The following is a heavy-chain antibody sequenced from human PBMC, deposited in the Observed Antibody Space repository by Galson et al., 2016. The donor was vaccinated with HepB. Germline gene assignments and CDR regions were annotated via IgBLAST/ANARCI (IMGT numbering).Heavy chain of an antibody. CDR1: GVSITTDYW. Sequence: SETLSLTCAVSGVSITTDYWWSWVRQSPGEGFEWIGEVYQTGTAHYNPSFTRRATISVDTSKNQISLRLASVTAADTAVYYCTRGTLGNTASMAFDYWGQGTLVSVSS. CDR2: VYQTGTA. CDR3: TRGTLGNTASMAFDY. V-gene: IGHV4-4*02. D-gene: IGHD3-16*01. J-gene: IGHJ4*02.